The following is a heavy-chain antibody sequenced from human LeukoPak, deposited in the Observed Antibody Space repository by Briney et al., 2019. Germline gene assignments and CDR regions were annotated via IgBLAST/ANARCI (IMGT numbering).Heavy chain of an antibody. CDR1: GGSISSGDYY. CDR3: ARVYSSGWYPYYFDY. V-gene: IGHV4-30-4*01. D-gene: IGHD6-19*01. Sequence: PSQTLSLTCTVSGGSISSGDYYWSWIRQPPRKGLEWIGYIYYSGSTYYNPSLKSRVTISVDTSKNQFSLKLSSVTAADTAVYYCARVYSSGWYPYYFDYWGQGTLVTVSS. CDR2: IYYSGST. J-gene: IGHJ4*02.